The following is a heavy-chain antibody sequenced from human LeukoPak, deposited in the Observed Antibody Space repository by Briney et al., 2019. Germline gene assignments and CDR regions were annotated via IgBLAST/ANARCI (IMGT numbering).Heavy chain of an antibody. J-gene: IGHJ4*02. D-gene: IGHD6-13*01. CDR1: GFTFSNYW. CDR3: AKVSWANYFDY. CDR2: ISGSGGNT. Sequence: GGSLRLSCAASGFTFSNYWMHWVRQAPGKGLVWVSAISGSGGNTYYADSVRGRFTISRDNSKNTLYLQMNSLRAEDTAIYYCAKVSWANYFDYWGQGTLVTVSS. V-gene: IGHV3-23*01.